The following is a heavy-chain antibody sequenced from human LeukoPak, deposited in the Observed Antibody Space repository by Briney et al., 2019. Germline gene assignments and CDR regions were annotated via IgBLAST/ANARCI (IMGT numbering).Heavy chain of an antibody. V-gene: IGHV3-21*01. CDR1: GFTFRSYS. CDR2: ISSSSSYI. J-gene: IGHJ4*02. CDR3: ARDKSAARPFSDY. D-gene: IGHD6-6*01. Sequence: GGSLRLSCAASGFTFRSYSMNWIRQAPGKGLEWVSSISSSSSYIYYADSVKGRFTISRDNAKNSLYLQMNSLRAEDTAVYYCARDKSAARPFSDYWGQGTLVTVSS.